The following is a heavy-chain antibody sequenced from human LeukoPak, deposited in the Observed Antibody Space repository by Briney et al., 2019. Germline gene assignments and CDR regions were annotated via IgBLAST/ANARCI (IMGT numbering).Heavy chain of an antibody. CDR3: ARESAEDSSGWYYFDY. CDR2: INHSGST. CDR1: GGSFSGYY. Sequence: SETLSLTCAVYGGSFSGYYWSWIRQPPGKGLEWIGEINHSGSTNYNPSLKSRVTISVDTSKSQFSLKLSSVTAADTAVYYCARESAEDSSGWYYFDYWGQGTLVTVSS. J-gene: IGHJ4*02. D-gene: IGHD6-19*01. V-gene: IGHV4-34*01.